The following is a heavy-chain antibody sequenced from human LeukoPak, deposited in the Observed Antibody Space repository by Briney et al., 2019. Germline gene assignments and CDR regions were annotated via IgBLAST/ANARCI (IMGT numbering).Heavy chain of an antibody. J-gene: IGHJ4*02. V-gene: IGHV3-48*03. CDR1: GFTFSSYE. CDR2: ISSSGSTI. D-gene: IGHD2/OR15-2a*01. Sequence: GGSLRLSCAASGFTFSSYEMNRVRQAPGKGLEWVSYISSSGSTIYYADSLKGRFTISRDNAKNTLYLQMNSLRAEDTAVYCCAAFGDYADYWGQGTLVTVSS. CDR3: AAFGDYADY.